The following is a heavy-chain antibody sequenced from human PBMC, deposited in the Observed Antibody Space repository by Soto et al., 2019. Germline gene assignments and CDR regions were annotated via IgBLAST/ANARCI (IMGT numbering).Heavy chain of an antibody. CDR3: ARVVRFCSSPSCRGRNWFDP. CDR2: MSSTRTT. D-gene: IGHD2-2*01. J-gene: IGHJ5*02. Sequence: SQTLPLTCSVSGGPISSGEYYLKWISQPPGNGLEWHCYMSSTRTTYYNPSLKSRITISMDTSKNQFSLRLTSVTAADTAEYHCARVVRFCSSPSCRGRNWFDPWGQGTRVT. V-gene: IGHV4-30-4*01. CDR1: GGPISSGEYY.